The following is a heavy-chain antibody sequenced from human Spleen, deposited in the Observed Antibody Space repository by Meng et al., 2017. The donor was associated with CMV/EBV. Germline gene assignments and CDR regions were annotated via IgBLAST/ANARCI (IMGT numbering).Heavy chain of an antibody. V-gene: IGHV1-8*01. D-gene: IGHD5-18*01. CDR2: MNPNSGNT. Sequence: ASVKVSCKASGYTFTSYDINWVRQATGQGLEWMGWMNPNSGNTGYAQKFQGRVTMTRNTSMSTAYMELSSLRSEDMAVYYCARDIADTSMGIWGMDVWGQGTTVTVSS. CDR3: ARDIADTSMGIWGMDV. J-gene: IGHJ6*02. CDR1: GYTFTSYD.